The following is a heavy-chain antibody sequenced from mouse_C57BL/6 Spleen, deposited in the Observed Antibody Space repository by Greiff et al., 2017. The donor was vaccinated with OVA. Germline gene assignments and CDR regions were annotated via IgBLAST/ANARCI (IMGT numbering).Heavy chain of an antibody. J-gene: IGHJ4*01. CDR2: IYPRSGNT. V-gene: IGHV1-81*01. CDR1: GYTFTSYG. CDR3: ARRTIVTTSHYYAMDY. D-gene: IGHD2-5*01. Sequence: ESGAELARPGASVKLSCKASGYTFTSYGISWVKQRTGQGLEWIGEIYPRSGNTYYNEKFKGKATLTADKSSSTAYMELRSLTSEDSAVYFCARRTIVTTSHYYAMDYWGQGTSVTVSS.